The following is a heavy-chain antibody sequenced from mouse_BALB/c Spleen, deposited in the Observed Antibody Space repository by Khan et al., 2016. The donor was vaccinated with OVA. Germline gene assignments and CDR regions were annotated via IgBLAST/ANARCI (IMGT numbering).Heavy chain of an antibody. CDR2: INPSNGGT. Sequence: QVRLQQSGAELVKPGASVKLSCKASGYTFTSYYMYWVKQRPGQGLEWIGEINPSNGGTNVNEKFKSKATLTVDKSSSTAYMEVSSLTSEDSAVYYCTRGGYGSPFAYWGQWTLVTVSA. CDR1: GYTFTSYY. D-gene: IGHD1-1*01. V-gene: IGHV1S81*02. J-gene: IGHJ3*01. CDR3: TRGGYGSPFAY.